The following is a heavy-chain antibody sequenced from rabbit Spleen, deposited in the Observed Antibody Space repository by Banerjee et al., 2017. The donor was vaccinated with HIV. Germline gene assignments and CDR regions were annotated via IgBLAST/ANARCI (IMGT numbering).Heavy chain of an antibody. CDR3: ARDTASSFSSYGMDL. V-gene: IGHV1S45*01. Sequence: QEQLKETGGGLVQPGGSLTLSCKASGFDLSNYGVSWVRQAPGKGLEWIACIDIGGSDFTYFASWAKGRFTISKTSSTTVTLQMTSLTAADTATYFCARDTASSFSSYGMDLWGPWTLVTVS. CDR1: GFDLSNYG. J-gene: IGHJ6*01. D-gene: IGHD8-1*01. CDR2: IDIGGSDFT.